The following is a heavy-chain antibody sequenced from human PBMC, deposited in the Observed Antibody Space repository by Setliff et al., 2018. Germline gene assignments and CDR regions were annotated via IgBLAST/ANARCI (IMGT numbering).Heavy chain of an antibody. CDR1: GYTFTRHY. V-gene: IGHV1-46*01. J-gene: IGHJ3*02. CDR3: ARDVFPYHYEGAFDI. D-gene: IGHD3-22*01. CDR2: INPSSGRT. Sequence: ASVKVSCKASGYTFTRHYMHWVRQAPGLGLEWMGTINPSSGRTSYAQKFQGRVTMTRDTSTSTVYMDISSLRSEDTAVYYCARDVFPYHYEGAFDIWGKGTMFTVSS.